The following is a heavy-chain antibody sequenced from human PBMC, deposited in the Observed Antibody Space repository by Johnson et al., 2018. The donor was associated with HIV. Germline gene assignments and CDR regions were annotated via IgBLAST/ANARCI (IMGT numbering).Heavy chain of an antibody. CDR2: ISYDGSNK. J-gene: IGHJ3*02. CDR1: GFTFSSYW. Sequence: VLLLESGGGLVQPGGSLRLSCAASGFTFSSYWMSWVRQAPGKGLEWVACISYDGSNKYYAGSVKGRFTISRDNAKNSLYLQMNSLRAEDTAVYYCARGGHSGSYLDAFDIWGQGTMVTVSS. V-gene: IGHV3-30*03. D-gene: IGHD1-26*01. CDR3: ARGGHSGSYLDAFDI.